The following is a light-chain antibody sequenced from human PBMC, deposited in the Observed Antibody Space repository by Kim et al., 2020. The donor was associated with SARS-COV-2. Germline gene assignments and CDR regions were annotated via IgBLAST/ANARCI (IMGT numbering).Light chain of an antibody. CDR2: EAS. J-gene: IGKJ4*01. V-gene: IGKV3-11*01. Sequence: LPPGDSATRSRRASQRVSSYSGWYQQTRGEAPRLLIYEASSGATGIPARFSGSGYGKDFNRTISRLEPEDFAVYYCQQRGRWPLTFGGGTKVDIK. CDR3: QQRGRWPLT. CDR1: QRVSSY.